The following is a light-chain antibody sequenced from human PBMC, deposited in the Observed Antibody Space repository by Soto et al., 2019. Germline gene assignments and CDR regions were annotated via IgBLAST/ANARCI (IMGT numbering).Light chain of an antibody. Sequence: QSALTQPASVSGSPGQSITMSCTGSSSDVGTYNYVSWYQHHPGRAPKLIIYEVRNRPSGVSDRFSGSKSGNTASLTISGLQAEDEADYYCTLYMSSSLFFGGGTQLTVL. CDR3: TLYMSSSLF. CDR1: SSDVGTYNY. J-gene: IGLJ2*01. V-gene: IGLV2-14*01. CDR2: EVR.